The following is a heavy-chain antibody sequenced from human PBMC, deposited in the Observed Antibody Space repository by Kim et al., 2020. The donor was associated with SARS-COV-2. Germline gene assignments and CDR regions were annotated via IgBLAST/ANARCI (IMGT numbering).Heavy chain of an antibody. D-gene: IGHD6-13*01. Sequence: YAQKLQCRVTITADESTSRAYMELSSLRSEDTAVYYCARPGSNEYYYFDDWGQGTLVTVSS. J-gene: IGHJ4*03. CDR3: ARPGSNEYYYFDD. V-gene: IGHV1-69*01.